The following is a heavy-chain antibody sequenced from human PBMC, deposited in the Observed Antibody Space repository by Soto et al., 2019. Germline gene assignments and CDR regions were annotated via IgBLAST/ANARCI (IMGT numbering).Heavy chain of an antibody. D-gene: IGHD4-4*01. CDR1: GYTFTGYY. CDR2: INPNSGGT. CDR3: ARSYSTHYSNYVILDY. J-gene: IGHJ4*02. V-gene: IGHV1-2*04. Sequence: SVKVSCKASGYTFTGYYMHWVRQAPGQGLEWMGWINPNSGGTNYAQKFQGWVTMTRDTSISTAYMELSRLRSDDTAVYYCARSYSTHYSNYVILDYWGQGTLVTVSS.